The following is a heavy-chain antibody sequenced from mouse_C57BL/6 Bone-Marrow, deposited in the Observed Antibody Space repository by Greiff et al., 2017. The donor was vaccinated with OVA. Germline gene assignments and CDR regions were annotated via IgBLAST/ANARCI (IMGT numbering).Heavy chain of an antibody. CDR3: AREEDSSSYFDY. CDR2: ISGGGGNT. J-gene: IGHJ2*01. D-gene: IGHD3-2*02. CDR1: GFTFSSYT. Sequence: EVQLVESGGGLVKPGGSLKLSCAASGFTFSSYTMSWVRQTPEKRLEWVATISGGGGNTYYPDSVKGRFTISRDNAKNTLYLQMSSLRSEDTALYYCAREEDSSSYFDYWGQGTTLTVSS. V-gene: IGHV5-9*01.